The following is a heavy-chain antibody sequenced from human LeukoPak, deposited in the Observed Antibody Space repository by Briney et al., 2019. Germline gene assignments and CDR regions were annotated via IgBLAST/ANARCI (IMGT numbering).Heavy chain of an antibody. CDR2: IFYNEST. CDR3: ARQGASIFGTVGYYYYMDV. D-gene: IGHD3-3*01. J-gene: IGHJ6*03. V-gene: IGHV4-39*01. CDR1: GGSITSSAFH. Sequence: SETLSLTCTVPGGSITSSAFHWGWIRQSPGKGLEWVGTIFYNESTYYNPSLKSLLTISVDTSKNQFYVKLTSVTAADTAVYYCARQGASIFGTVGYYYYMDVWGKGTTVTVSS.